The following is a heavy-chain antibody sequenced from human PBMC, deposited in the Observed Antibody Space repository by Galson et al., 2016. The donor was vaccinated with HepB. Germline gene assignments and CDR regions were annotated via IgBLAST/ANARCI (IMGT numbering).Heavy chain of an antibody. CDR1: GITFNYAW. V-gene: IGHV3-15*01. Sequence: SLRLSCAASGITFNYAWMTWVRQAPGKGLEWVGRIKSNIEGGATDSAAAMKGRFIISRDNSKNTLFLQMNTLRAEDTAVYYCAKVREACSRTSCYHYYGTDVWGQGTTVTVSS. CDR3: AKVREACSRTSCYHYYGTDV. J-gene: IGHJ6*02. CDR2: IKSNIEGGAT. D-gene: IGHD2-2*01.